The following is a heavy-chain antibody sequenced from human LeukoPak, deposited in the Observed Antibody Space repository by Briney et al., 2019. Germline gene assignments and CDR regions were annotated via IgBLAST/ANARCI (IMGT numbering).Heavy chain of an antibody. Sequence: GGSLRLSCAASGFTFSTYVMSWVRQAPGKGLQWVSDISASGGSADYADSVKGRFTFSRDNSKNTLYLQMNSLRAEDTAVYHCAKVGDGGNHLSFFDYGGQGALVTVSA. V-gene: IGHV3-23*01. D-gene: IGHD1-14*01. CDR3: AKVGDGGNHLSFFDY. J-gene: IGHJ4*02. CDR1: GFTFSTYV. CDR2: ISASGGSA.